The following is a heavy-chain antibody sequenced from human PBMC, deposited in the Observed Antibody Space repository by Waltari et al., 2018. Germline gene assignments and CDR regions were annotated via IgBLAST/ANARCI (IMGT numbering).Heavy chain of an antibody. D-gene: IGHD3-22*01. CDR1: GFTFSSHW. Sequence: EVQLVESGGGLVQPGGSLRLSCAASGFTFSSHWMHWVRQAPGKGLGWDARINGDGGRTSYADSVKGRFTISRDNAKNTLYLQMNKRRAEDTAVYYCARVGIRGSGYYRGVDFWGQGTLVTVSS. CDR2: INGDGGRT. CDR3: ARVGIRGSGYYRGVDF. J-gene: IGHJ4*02. V-gene: IGHV3-74*01.